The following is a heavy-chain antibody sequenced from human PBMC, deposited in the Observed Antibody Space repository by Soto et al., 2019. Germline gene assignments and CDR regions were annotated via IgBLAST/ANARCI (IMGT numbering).Heavy chain of an antibody. D-gene: IGHD6-6*01. J-gene: IGHJ6*02. Sequence: GGSLRLSCAASGFTFSSYAMSWVRQAPGKGLEWVSAISGSGGSTYYADSVKGRFTISRDNSKNTLYLQMNSLRAEDTAVYYCARDRRGYSSPSRYYYGMDVWGQGTTVTVSS. CDR1: GFTFSSYA. V-gene: IGHV3-23*01. CDR2: ISGSGGST. CDR3: ARDRRGYSSPSRYYYGMDV.